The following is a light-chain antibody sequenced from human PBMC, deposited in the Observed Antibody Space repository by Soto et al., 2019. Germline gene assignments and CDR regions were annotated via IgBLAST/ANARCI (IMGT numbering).Light chain of an antibody. CDR3: LQHYSYPWT. Sequence: DIEVTQSPSXLXXAXXXXXXXXCRASQGIRNDLGWYQQKPGKAPKRLIYDASILQGGVPSRFSGSGSGTEFTLTISSLQPEDFATYSCLQHYSYPWTFGQGTKV. CDR1: QGIRND. CDR2: DAS. V-gene: IGKV1-17*01. J-gene: IGKJ1*01.